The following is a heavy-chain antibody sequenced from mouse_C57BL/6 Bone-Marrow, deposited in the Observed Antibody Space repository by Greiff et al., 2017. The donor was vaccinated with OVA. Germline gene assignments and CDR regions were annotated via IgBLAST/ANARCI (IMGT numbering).Heavy chain of an antibody. D-gene: IGHD1-1*01. CDR1: GYTFTSYW. V-gene: IGHV1-64*01. CDR3: ARRGIYYYVFDY. J-gene: IGHJ2*01. CDR2: IHPNSGST. Sequence: QVQLQQPGAELVKPGASVKLSCKASGYTFTSYWMHWVKQRPGQGLEWIGMIHPNSGSTNYNEKFKSKATLTVDKSSSTAYMQLSSLTSEDSAVYYCARRGIYYYVFDYWGQGTTLTVSS.